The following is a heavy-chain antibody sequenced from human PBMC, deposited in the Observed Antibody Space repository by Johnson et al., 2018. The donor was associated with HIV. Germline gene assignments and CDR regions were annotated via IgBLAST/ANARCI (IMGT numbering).Heavy chain of an antibody. D-gene: IGHD6-13*01. Sequence: VQLVESGGGLVKPGVSLRLSCAASGFTFSDYYMSWIRQAPGKGLEWVSYISSSGSIIYYSDSVKGRFAISRDNVKNSLYLQMNSLRAEDTALYYCARDTWVWAFDIWGQGTMVTVSS. CDR2: ISSSGSII. CDR3: ARDTWVWAFDI. CDR1: GFTFSDYY. J-gene: IGHJ3*02. V-gene: IGHV3-11*01.